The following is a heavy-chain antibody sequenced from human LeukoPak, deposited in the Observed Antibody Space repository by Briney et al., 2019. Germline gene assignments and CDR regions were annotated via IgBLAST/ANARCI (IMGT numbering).Heavy chain of an antibody. CDR2: MNPNSGNT. CDR1: GYTFTSYD. CDR3: ARYCSSTSCNADD. V-gene: IGHV1-8*01. J-gene: IGHJ4*02. D-gene: IGHD2-2*01. Sequence: GASVKVSGKASGYTFTSYDINWVRQATGQGLEWMGWMNPNSGNTGYAQKFQGRVTMTRNTSISTAYMELSSLRSEDTAVYYCARYCSSTSCNADDWGQGTLVTVSS.